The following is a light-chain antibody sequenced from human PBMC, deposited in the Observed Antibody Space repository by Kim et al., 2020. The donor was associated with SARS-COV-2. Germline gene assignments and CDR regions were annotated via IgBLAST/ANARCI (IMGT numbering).Light chain of an antibody. CDR1: QSVSRY. J-gene: IGKJ1*01. V-gene: IGKV3-11*01. CDR2: DAS. CDR3: QQRSNWWT. Sequence: EIVLTQSPATLSLSPGERATLSCRASQSVSRYLAWYQHKPGQAPRLLIYDASNRATGIPARFSGSGSGTDFTLTISSLEPEDFAVYYCQQRSNWWTFDQGTKVDIK.